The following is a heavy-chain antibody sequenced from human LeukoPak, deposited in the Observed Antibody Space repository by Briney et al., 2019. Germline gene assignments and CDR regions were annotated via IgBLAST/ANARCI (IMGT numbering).Heavy chain of an antibody. CDR1: GGSISSGGYY. CDR2: IYYSGST. Sequence: SETLSLTCTVSGGSISSGGYYWSWIRQHPGRGLEWIGYIYYSGSTYYNPSLKSRVTISVDTSKNQFSLKLSSVTAADTAVYYCARGTAAGPFDYWGQGTLVTVSS. D-gene: IGHD6-13*01. CDR3: ARGTAAGPFDY. J-gene: IGHJ4*02. V-gene: IGHV4-31*03.